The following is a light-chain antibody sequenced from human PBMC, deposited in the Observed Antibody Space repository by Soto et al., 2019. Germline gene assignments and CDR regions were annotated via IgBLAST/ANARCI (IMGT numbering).Light chain of an antibody. Sequence: EIVLTQSPAILSLSPGARATLSCRASQSVGSYLAWYQQKPGQAPRLLIYDAFNRATGIPARFSGSGSGTDFTLTISSLEPEDFAVYYCQQRSNWPPDTFGPGTKVDIK. V-gene: IGKV3-11*01. CDR1: QSVGSY. CDR3: QQRSNWPPDT. J-gene: IGKJ3*01. CDR2: DAF.